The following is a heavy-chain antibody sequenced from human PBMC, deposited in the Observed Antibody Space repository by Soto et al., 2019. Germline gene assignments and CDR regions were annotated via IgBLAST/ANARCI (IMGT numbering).Heavy chain of an antibody. V-gene: IGHV3-23*01. CDR3: AKPPPYCSSNTCYFPFDS. J-gene: IGHJ5*01. CDR2: ISAAGGSA. Sequence: GGSLRLSCAASGFTFSSYGMSWVRQAPGKGLEWVSSISAAGGSAYYADPVKGRFTISRDNSKNTLYLQMNSLRAEDTAVYYCAKPPPYCSSNTCYFPFDSWGQGTLVTVS. D-gene: IGHD2-2*01. CDR1: GFTFSSYG.